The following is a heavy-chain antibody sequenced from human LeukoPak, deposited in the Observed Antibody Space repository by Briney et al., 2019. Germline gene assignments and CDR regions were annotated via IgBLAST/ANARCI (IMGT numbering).Heavy chain of an antibody. D-gene: IGHD6-13*01. J-gene: IGHJ5*02. Sequence: GRSLRLSCAASGFTFSSYAMHWVRQTPGKGLEWVAVLSYDGSNKYYADSVKGRFTISRDNSKNTLYLQMNSLRAEDTAVYYCARDGRGPYSSSWYDWFDPWGQGTLVTVSS. CDR2: LSYDGSNK. CDR1: GFTFSSYA. CDR3: ARDGRGPYSSSWYDWFDP. V-gene: IGHV3-30*01.